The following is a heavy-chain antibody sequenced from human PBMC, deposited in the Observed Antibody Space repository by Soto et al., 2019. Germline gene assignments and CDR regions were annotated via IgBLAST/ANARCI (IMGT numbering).Heavy chain of an antibody. CDR3: ARVPTVVTTAYYSDY. J-gene: IGHJ4*02. Sequence: QVPLVESGGGVVQPGRSLRLSCAASGFTFSSYAMHWVRQAPGKGLEWVAVISYDGSNKYYADSVKGRFTISRDNSKNTLYLQMNSLRAEDTAVYYCARVPTVVTTAYYSDYWGQGTLVTVSS. CDR2: ISYDGSNK. V-gene: IGHV3-30-3*01. D-gene: IGHD4-17*01. CDR1: GFTFSSYA.